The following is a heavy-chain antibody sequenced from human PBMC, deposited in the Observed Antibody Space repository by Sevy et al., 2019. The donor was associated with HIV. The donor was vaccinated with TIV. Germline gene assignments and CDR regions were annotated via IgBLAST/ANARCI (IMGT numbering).Heavy chain of an antibody. Sequence: GGSLRLSCAASGFTFSNAWMSWVRQAPGKGLEWVGRIKSKTDGRTKDYTAPVKGSFTISRDDSKNKLYLQMNSLRTEDTAIYYCTTDSKKRGLSALLDYWGQGTLVTVSS. CDR2: IKSKTDGRTK. V-gene: IGHV3-15*01. J-gene: IGHJ4*02. CDR3: TTDSKKRGLSALLDY. CDR1: GFTFSNAW. D-gene: IGHD3-10*01.